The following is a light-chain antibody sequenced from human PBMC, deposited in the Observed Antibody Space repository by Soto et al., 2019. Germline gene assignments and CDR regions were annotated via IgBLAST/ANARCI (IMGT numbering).Light chain of an antibody. J-gene: IGKJ3*01. CDR2: AAS. CDR1: QTVSSSY. V-gene: IGKV3-20*01. CDR3: QQYGTSFT. Sequence: EIVLTQSPGTLSLSPGERATLSCRASQTVSSSYLAWYQQKPGQAPRLLIYAASSRATGIPDRFSGGGSGTDFTLNISRLEPEDFAVYYCQQYGTSFTFGPGTKVDMK.